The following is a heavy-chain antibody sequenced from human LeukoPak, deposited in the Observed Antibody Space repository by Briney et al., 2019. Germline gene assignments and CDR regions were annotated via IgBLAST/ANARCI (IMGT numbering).Heavy chain of an antibody. J-gene: IGHJ4*02. Sequence: GGSLRLSCAASGFTFSSYAMSWVRQAPGKGLEWVSIISDRGGTTYYADSVRDRFTISRDNSKNTLYLQMNSLRAEDTAVYYCAKDRVTGYWYGYFDYWGRGTLVTVSS. V-gene: IGHV3-23*01. D-gene: IGHD2-8*02. CDR2: ISDRGGTT. CDR3: AKDRVTGYWYGYFDY. CDR1: GFTFSSYA.